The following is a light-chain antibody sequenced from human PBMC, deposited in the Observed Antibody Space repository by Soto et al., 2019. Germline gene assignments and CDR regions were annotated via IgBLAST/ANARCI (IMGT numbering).Light chain of an antibody. J-gene: IGKJ1*01. V-gene: IGKV1-5*01. CDR1: HSLNGR. CDR2: DVS. Sequence: DIQMTQSPSTLSSSIGDRVTITCRASHSLNGRLAWYRQRPGHAPDLLIYDVSTLETGVPSRFSGTGSETEFTLNISGLQPDDFATYYCQQYNYYWTFGPGNTVEIK. CDR3: QQYNYYWT.